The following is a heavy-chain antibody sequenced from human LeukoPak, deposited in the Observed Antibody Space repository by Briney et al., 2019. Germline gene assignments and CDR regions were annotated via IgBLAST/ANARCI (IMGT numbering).Heavy chain of an antibody. CDR3: ARDLYYYGSGSYYDVFDV. Sequence: ASVTVSCKASGYTFSTYGISWVRQAPEQGLERMGWISAYKGNTYYAQKLQGRVTMTTDTSTSTAYMELRSLRSDDTAIYYCARDLYYYGSGSYYDVFDVWGQGTMVTVSS. V-gene: IGHV1-18*01. CDR2: ISAYKGNT. CDR1: GYTFSTYG. D-gene: IGHD3-10*01. J-gene: IGHJ3*01.